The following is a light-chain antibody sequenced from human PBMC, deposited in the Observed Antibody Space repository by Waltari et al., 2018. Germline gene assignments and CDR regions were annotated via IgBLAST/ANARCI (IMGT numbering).Light chain of an antibody. V-gene: IGKV3-20*01. CDR2: GAS. Sequence: RRASQRGRRTLAWDQQKPGQAPKLLIDGASIRATGIPDRFTGSGSGTDFSLTISSLEPEDFAIYFCQHYVRLPATFGQGTKVEIK. J-gene: IGKJ1*01. CDR1: QRGRRT. CDR3: QHYVRLPAT.